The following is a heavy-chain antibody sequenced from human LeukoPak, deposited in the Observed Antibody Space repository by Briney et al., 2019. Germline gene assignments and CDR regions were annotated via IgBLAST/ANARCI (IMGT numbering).Heavy chain of an antibody. Sequence: SETLSLTCTVSGGSISSYYWRWIRQPPGKGLEWIGYIYYSGSTNYNPSLKSRVTISVDTSKNQLSLKLSSVTAADTAVYYCARVDFWSGYEAPTAIDYWGQGTLVTVSS. J-gene: IGHJ4*02. CDR1: GGSISSYY. D-gene: IGHD3-3*01. CDR2: IYYSGST. CDR3: ARVDFWSGYEAPTAIDY. V-gene: IGHV4-59*01.